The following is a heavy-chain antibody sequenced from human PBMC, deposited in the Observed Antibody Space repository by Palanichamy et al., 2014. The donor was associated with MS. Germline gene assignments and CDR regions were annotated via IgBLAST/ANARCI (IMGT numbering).Heavy chain of an antibody. CDR2: MKPDGSEI. J-gene: IGHJ5*02. V-gene: IGHV3-7*01. CDR3: ARGLGANWFDP. CDR1: GFTFSTYW. Sequence: EVQLVESGGALVQPGGSLELSCAASGFTFSTYWMAWLRQSPGKGLEWVASMKPDGSEIYYLDSVRGRFTISRDNAKNALYLRMSSLTSDDTALYFCARGLGANWFDPWGQGTLVTVSS.